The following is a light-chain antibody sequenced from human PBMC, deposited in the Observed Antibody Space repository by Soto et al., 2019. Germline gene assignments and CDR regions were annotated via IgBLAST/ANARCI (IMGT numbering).Light chain of an antibody. Sequence: DIQMTQSPSSVSASVGDSLTITCRASQGITSWVAWYQHKPGRAPKLLIYAASRLQSGVTSRFSGSGSGTDFTLTISSLQPEDFGTYYCQQTSSFPLTLGGGTKVEIK. CDR1: QGITSW. CDR2: AAS. J-gene: IGKJ4*02. CDR3: QQTSSFPLT. V-gene: IGKV1-12*01.